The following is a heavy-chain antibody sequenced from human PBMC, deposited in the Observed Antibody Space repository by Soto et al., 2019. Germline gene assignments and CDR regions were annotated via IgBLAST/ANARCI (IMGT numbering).Heavy chain of an antibody. CDR2: MSSSGTTI. J-gene: IGHJ4*02. D-gene: IGHD3-3*01. V-gene: IGHV3-48*01. CDR1: GFTFSTYS. Sequence: EVQLVESGGGLVPPGGSLSLSCSASGFTFSTYSMNWVRQAPGKGLEWVSYMSSSGTTIYYADSVKGRFTISRDTAKNSLYMQMNSLKAEDKAVYYCSARRFPPDYWGQGTLVTVSS. CDR3: SARRFPPDY.